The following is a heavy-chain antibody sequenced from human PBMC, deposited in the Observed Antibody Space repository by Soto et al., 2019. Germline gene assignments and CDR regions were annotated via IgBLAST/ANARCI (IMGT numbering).Heavy chain of an antibody. D-gene: IGHD3-10*01. CDR3: AHAYGRRSLY. CDR1: GFSLPTDRVG. Sequence: QITLKESCPSLVKPTQTLTLTCTFSGFSLPTDRVGVGWIRQPPGKALEWLAVIYWDDTKTYRPSLKSRLTIPEDTSKNQVALTMTDMDPVNTATYYCAHAYGRRSLYWGQGTLVTVSS. CDR2: IYWDDTK. J-gene: IGHJ4*02. V-gene: IGHV2-5*02.